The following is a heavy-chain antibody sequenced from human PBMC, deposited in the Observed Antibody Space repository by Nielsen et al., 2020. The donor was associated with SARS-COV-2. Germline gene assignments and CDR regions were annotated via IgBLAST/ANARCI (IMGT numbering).Heavy chain of an antibody. V-gene: IGHV3-11*03. Sequence: GGSLRLSCAASGFTFSDYYMSWIRQAPGKGLEWVSHISSSGSDTNYADSVKGRFTVSRDNVKKSLFLRMDSLRADDTAVYYCARGGNYYFFDSWGQGTLVTVSS. CDR2: ISSSGSDT. D-gene: IGHD4-23*01. CDR3: ARGGNYYFFDS. CDR1: GFTFSDYY. J-gene: IGHJ4*02.